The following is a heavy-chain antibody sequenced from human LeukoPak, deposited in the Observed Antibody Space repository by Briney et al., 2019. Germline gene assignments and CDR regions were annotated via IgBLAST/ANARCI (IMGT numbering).Heavy chain of an antibody. CDR1: GFTFSDYY. D-gene: IGHD2-21*02. J-gene: IGHJ3*02. CDR3: ARDHCGGDCYPVNAFDI. V-gene: IGHV3-11*01. Sequence: GGSLRLSCAASGFTFSDYYMSWTRQAPGKGLEWVSYISSSGSTIYYADSVKGRFTISRDNAKNSLYLQMNSLRAEDTAVYYCARDHCGGDCYPVNAFDIWGQGTMVTVSS. CDR2: ISSSGSTI.